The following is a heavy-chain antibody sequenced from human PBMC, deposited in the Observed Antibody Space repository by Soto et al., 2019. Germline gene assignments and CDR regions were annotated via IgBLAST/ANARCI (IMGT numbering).Heavy chain of an antibody. V-gene: IGHV4-30-4*01. Sequence: SETLSLTCTVSGGSISSGDYYWSWIRQPPGKGLEWIGYIYYSGSTYYNPSLKSRVTISVNTSKNQFSLKLSSVTAADTAVYYCARYDFLSGYYSGSHYYYGMDVWGQGTTVTVSS. CDR2: IYYSGST. D-gene: IGHD3-3*01. CDR3: ARYDFLSGYYSGSHYYYGMDV. CDR1: GGSISSGDYY. J-gene: IGHJ6*02.